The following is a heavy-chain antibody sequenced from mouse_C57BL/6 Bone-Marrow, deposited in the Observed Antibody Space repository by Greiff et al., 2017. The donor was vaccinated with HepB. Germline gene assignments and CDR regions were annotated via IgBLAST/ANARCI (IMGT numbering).Heavy chain of an antibody. CDR3: ARGGYLYAMDY. CDR2: IYPGSGST. CDR1: GYNFTSYW. J-gene: IGHJ4*01. V-gene: IGHV1-55*01. D-gene: IGHD2-2*01. Sequence: QVQLQQPGAELVKPGASVKMSCKASGYNFTSYWITWVKQRPGQGLEWIGDIYPGSGSTNYNEKFKSKATLNVDTSSSTAYMQLSSLTSEDSAVYYCARGGYLYAMDYWGQGTSVTVSS.